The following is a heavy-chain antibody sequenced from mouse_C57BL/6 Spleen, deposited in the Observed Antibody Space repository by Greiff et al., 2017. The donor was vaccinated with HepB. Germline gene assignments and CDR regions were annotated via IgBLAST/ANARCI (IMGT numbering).Heavy chain of an antibody. J-gene: IGHJ4*01. V-gene: IGHV5-16*01. CDR1: GFTFSDYY. D-gene: IGHD2-5*01. Sequence: EVKLVESEGGLVQPGSSMKLSCTASGFTFSDYYMAWVRQVPEKGLEWVANINYDGSSTYYLDSLKSRFIISRDNAKNILYLQMSSLKSEDTATYYCARDRYYSNYNYAMDYWGQGTSVTVSS. CDR2: INYDGSST. CDR3: ARDRYYSNYNYAMDY.